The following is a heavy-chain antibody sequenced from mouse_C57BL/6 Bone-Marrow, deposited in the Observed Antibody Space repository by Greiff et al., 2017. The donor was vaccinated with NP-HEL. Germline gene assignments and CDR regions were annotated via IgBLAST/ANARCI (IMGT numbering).Heavy chain of an antibody. Sequence: EVQVVESGGDLVKPGGSLKLSCAASGFTFSSYGMSWVRQTPDKRLEWVATISSGGSYTYYPDSVKGRFTISRDNATNTLYLQMSSLKSEDTAMYYCARRPITTVVANWYFDVWGTGTTVTVSS. D-gene: IGHD1-1*01. CDR3: ARRPITTVVANWYFDV. CDR1: GFTFSSYG. J-gene: IGHJ1*03. V-gene: IGHV5-6*01. CDR2: ISSGGSYT.